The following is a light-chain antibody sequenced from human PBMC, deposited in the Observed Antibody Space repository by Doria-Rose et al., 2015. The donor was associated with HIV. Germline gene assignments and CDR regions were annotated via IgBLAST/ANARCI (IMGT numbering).Light chain of an antibody. CDR1: QSVSTD. V-gene: IGKV3-15*01. CDR3: HQYNNWPT. Sequence: TQSPETLSVSPGESATLSCRASQSVSTDLAWYQHKPGQAPRLLIWGASTRATGIPARFSGSGSGTEFTLTISSLQSEDFAIYFCHQYNNWPTFGQGTRLDVK. J-gene: IGKJ5*01. CDR2: GAS.